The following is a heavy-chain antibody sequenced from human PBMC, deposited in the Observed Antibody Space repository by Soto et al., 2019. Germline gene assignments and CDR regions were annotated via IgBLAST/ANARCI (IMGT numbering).Heavy chain of an antibody. J-gene: IGHJ6*03. Sequence: RGESLKISCKGSGYSFTSYWIGWVRQMPGKGLEWMGIIYPGDSDARYSPSFQGQVTISADKSISTAYLQWSSLKASDTAMYYCARRRAGTTRRYYYYYMDVWGEGTTVTVSS. CDR2: IYPGDSDA. CDR1: GYSFTSYW. D-gene: IGHD1-7*01. CDR3: ARRRAGTTRRYYYYYMDV. V-gene: IGHV5-51*01.